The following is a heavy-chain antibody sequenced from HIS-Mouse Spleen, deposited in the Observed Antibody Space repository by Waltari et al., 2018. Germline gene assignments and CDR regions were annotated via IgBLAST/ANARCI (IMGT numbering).Heavy chain of an antibody. CDR2: IYYSGST. CDR3: AREIPYSSSWYDWYFDL. J-gene: IGHJ2*01. D-gene: IGHD6-13*01. Sequence: QLQLQESGPGLVKPSETLSLTCTVSGGSISSRSYYWGWIRQHPGKGMEWIGTIYYSGSTDYNTYLKSRVTISVDTSKNQFSRKLSAVTAADTAVYYCAREIPYSSSWYDWYFDLWGRGTLVTVSS. CDR1: GGSISSRSYY. V-gene: IGHV4-39*07.